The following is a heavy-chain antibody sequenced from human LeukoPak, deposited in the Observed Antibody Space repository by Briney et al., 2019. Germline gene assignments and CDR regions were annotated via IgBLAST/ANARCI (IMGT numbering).Heavy chain of an antibody. CDR1: GFTFGSYW. CDR2: IKKDGSAK. V-gene: IGHV3-7*01. CDR3: ARLSGEVTVFDY. J-gene: IGHJ4*02. Sequence: PGGSLRLSCEASGFTFGSYWMSWVRQAPGKGLEWVATIKKDGSAKYYVDSVKGRFTISKDNAENSLFLQMSSLRAEDTAVYYCARLSGEVTVFDYWGQGTLVTVSS. D-gene: IGHD2-21*02.